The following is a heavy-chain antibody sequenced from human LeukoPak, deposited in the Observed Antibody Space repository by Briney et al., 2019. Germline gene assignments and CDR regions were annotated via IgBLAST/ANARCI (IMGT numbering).Heavy chain of an antibody. J-gene: IGHJ4*02. CDR3: ARGGEPGGLDY. D-gene: IGHD3/OR15-3a*01. Sequence: SETLSLTCTVYGGSFSGYYWSWIRQPPGKGLEWIGEINHSGSTNYNPSLKSRVTISVDTSKNQFSLKLSSVTAADTAVYYRARGGEPGGLDYWGQGTLVTVSS. V-gene: IGHV4-34*01. CDR2: INHSGST. CDR1: GGSFSGYY.